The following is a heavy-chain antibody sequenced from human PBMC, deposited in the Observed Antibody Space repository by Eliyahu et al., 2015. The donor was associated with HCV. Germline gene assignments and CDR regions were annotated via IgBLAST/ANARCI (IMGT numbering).Heavy chain of an antibody. Sequence: EVKKPGSSVKVSCKASGGTFSSYTISWVRQAPGQGLEWMGRIIPILGIANYAQKFQGRVTITADKSTSTAYMELSSLRSEDTAVYYCARASRDCSGGSCYHKSSYYFDYWGQGTLVTVSS. CDR1: GGTFSSYT. CDR2: IIPILGIA. V-gene: IGHV1-69*02. D-gene: IGHD2-15*01. CDR3: ARASRDCSGGSCYHKSSYYFDY. J-gene: IGHJ4*02.